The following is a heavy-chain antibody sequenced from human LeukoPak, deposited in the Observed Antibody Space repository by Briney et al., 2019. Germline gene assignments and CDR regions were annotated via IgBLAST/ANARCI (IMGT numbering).Heavy chain of an antibody. V-gene: IGHV4-39*07. D-gene: IGHD1/OR15-1a*01. CDR2: IYYSGST. Sequence: PSETLSLTCTVSGGSISSSSYYWGWIRQPPGKGLEWIGSIYYSGSTYYNPSLKSRVTMSVDTSKNQFSLKLSSVTAADTAVYYCARERVREQSPNFDYWGQGTLVTVSS. J-gene: IGHJ4*02. CDR1: GGSISSSSYY. CDR3: ARERVREQSPNFDY.